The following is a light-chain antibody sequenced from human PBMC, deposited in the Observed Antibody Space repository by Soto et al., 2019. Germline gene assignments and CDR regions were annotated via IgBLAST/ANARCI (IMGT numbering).Light chain of an antibody. CDR3: QQYDNWPWT. J-gene: IGKJ1*01. CDR1: QSVRSN. V-gene: IGKV3-15*01. Sequence: EVVMTQSPATLSVSPGERATLSCRASQSVRSNLAWYQQKPGQPPRLLIYAASTRVTTIPARFSGSGSGTEFTLTISSLQSEDFAVYYCQQYDNWPWTFGQGTKVDIK. CDR2: AAS.